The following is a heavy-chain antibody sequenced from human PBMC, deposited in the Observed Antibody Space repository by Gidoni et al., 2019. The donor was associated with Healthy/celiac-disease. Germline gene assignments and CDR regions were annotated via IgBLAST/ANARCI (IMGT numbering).Heavy chain of an antibody. CDR2: IRSKAYGGTT. Sequence: EVQLVESGGGLVQPGRSLRLYCTASGFTFGDYAMSWVRQAPGKGLEWVGFIRSKAYGGTTEYAASVKGRFTISRDDSKSIAYLQMNSLKTEDTAVYYCTRDLLPARAFDIWGQGTMVTVSS. CDR1: GFTFGDYA. D-gene: IGHD3-22*01. J-gene: IGHJ3*02. V-gene: IGHV3-49*04. CDR3: TRDLLPARAFDI.